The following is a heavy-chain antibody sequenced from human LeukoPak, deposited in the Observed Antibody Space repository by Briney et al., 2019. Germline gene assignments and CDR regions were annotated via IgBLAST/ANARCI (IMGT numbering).Heavy chain of an antibody. Sequence: GALRLSCAASGFTFRNSASSWIRQAPGKGLEWVSTISNSGDRTLYADSVKGRFLISRDNSKNSQFLQMYSLRAEDTAVYYCAKVDSGYYHILTGYYIDYWGQGTLVTVSS. V-gene: IGHV3-23*01. CDR3: AKVDSGYYHILTGYYIDY. J-gene: IGHJ4*02. CDR1: GFTFRNSA. D-gene: IGHD3-9*01. CDR2: ISNSGDRT.